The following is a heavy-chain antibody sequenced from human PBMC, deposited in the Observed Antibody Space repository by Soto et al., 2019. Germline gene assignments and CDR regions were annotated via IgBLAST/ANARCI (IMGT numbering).Heavy chain of an antibody. J-gene: IGHJ6*02. V-gene: IGHV3-21*02. D-gene: IGHD6-25*01. CDR1: GFTFSRYG. CDR3: AKYPKQRLADSYSYGIDV. Sequence: EVQLVESGGGLVKPGGSLRLSCAASGFTFSRYGMNWVRQAPGKGLELVSSISSLSSYIYYADSVKGRFTVSRDNAKNSLYVQMNSLRAEDTAVYYWAKYPKQRLADSYSYGIDVWGQGTPVIVSS. CDR2: ISSLSSYI.